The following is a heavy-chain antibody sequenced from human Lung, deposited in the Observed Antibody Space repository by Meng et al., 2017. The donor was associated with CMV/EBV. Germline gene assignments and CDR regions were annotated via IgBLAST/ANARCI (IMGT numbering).Heavy chain of an antibody. J-gene: IGHJ6*02. D-gene: IGHD4-23*01. Sequence: SXXVSXXASGYAFISYDSNWVRQATGQGVEWMGWMNPNSGKTGYAQKFQGRVTITRDNSINTAYMEVSSLRSEDTAVYFCARAGGNSKYYYGMDVWVQGTXVTVSS. CDR2: MNPNSGKT. CDR1: GYAFISYD. V-gene: IGHV1-8*03. CDR3: ARAGGNSKYYYGMDV.